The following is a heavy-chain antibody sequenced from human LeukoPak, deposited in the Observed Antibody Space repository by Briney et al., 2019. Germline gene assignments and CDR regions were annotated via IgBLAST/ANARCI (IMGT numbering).Heavy chain of an antibody. CDR1: GFTFSTYA. Sequence: GGSLRLSCAASGFTFSTYAMNWVRQAPGKGLEWVSEITDGGGGTDYGDSVKGRFTISRDNSKNTLYLQVNSLRAEDTAVYYCARVGGPDYGDYGYYFDYWGQGTLVTVSS. J-gene: IGHJ4*02. CDR2: ITDGGGGT. D-gene: IGHD4-17*01. CDR3: ARVGGPDYGDYGYYFDY. V-gene: IGHV3-23*01.